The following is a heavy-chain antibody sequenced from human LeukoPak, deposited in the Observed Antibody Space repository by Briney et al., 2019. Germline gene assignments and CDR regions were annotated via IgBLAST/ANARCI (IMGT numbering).Heavy chain of an antibody. V-gene: IGHV5-51*01. CDR3: ARRDYYDSSGYYFEGAFDI. Sequence: GESLKISCKGSGYSFTSYWIGWVRQMPGKGLEWMGIIYPGDSDTRYSPSFQGQVTISADKSISTAYLQWGSLKASDTAMYYCARRDYYDSSGYYFEGAFDIWGQGTMVTVSS. CDR1: GYSFTSYW. CDR2: IYPGDSDT. D-gene: IGHD3-22*01. J-gene: IGHJ3*02.